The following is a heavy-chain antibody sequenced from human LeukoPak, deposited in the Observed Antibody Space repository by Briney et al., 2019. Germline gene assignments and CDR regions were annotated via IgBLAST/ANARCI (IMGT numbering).Heavy chain of an antibody. D-gene: IGHD4-11*01. CDR3: ARGAYSNYGGDYYYYYMDV. CDR2: IYYSGST. CDR1: GGSISSYY. J-gene: IGHJ6*03. Sequence: PSETLSLTCTVSGGSISSYYWSWIRQPPGKGLEWIGYIYYSGSTNYNPSLKSRVTISVDTSKNQFSLKLSSVTAADTAVYYGARGAYSNYGGDYYYYYMDVWGKGTTVTVSS. V-gene: IGHV4-59*01.